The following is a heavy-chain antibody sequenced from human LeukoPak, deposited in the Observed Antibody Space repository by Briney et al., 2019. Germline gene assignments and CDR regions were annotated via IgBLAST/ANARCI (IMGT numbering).Heavy chain of an antibody. V-gene: IGHV4-61*02. J-gene: IGHJ5*02. CDR3: ARTSFDFWSGRNWFDP. CDR1: GGSISSGTYY. D-gene: IGHD3-3*01. CDR2: IYASGST. Sequence: SETLSLTCTVSGGSISSGTYYWSWIRQPAGKGLEWLGRIYASGSTFSNPSLKSRATVSRDTSKNQFSLKLSSVTAADTAVYYCARTSFDFWSGRNWFDPWGQGTLVIVSS.